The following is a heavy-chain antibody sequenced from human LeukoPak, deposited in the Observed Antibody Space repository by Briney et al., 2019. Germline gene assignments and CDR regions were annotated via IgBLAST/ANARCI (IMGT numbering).Heavy chain of an antibody. D-gene: IGHD2-2*01. V-gene: IGHV3-30-3*01. Sequence: PGRSLRLSCAASGFTFSSYAMHWVRQAPGKGLEWVAVISYDGSNKYYADSVKGRFTISRDNSKNTLYLQMNSLRAEDTAVYYCARVRTSPHWGQGTLDTVSS. CDR2: ISYDGSNK. CDR1: GFTFSSYA. CDR3: ARVRTSPH. J-gene: IGHJ4*02.